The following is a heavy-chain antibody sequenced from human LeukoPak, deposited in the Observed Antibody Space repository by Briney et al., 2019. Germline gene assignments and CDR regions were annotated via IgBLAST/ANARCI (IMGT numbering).Heavy chain of an antibody. CDR1: GFTFSSYG. Sequence: PGGSLRLSCAASGFTFSSYGMNWVRQAPGKGLEWVSSISSSGTYIYFADSVKGRFTISRDNAKNSLYLQMNSLRAEDTAVYYCARVGDYYDSSGYDYWGQGTLVTVSS. CDR2: ISSSGTYI. D-gene: IGHD3-22*01. J-gene: IGHJ4*02. CDR3: ARVGDYYDSSGYDY. V-gene: IGHV3-21*01.